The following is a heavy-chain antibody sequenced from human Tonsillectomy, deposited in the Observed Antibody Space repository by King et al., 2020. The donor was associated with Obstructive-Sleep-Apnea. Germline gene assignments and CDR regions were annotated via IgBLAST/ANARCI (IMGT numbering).Heavy chain of an antibody. V-gene: IGHV1-69*04. CDR1: GGTLSSYA. Sequence: QLVQSGAEVKKPGSSVKVSCKASGGTLSSYAISWVRQAPGQGLEWMGGIIPILGIANYAQKFQGRVTITADKSTSTAYMELSSLRSEDTAVYYCARNYDYVWGSYRGPDYWGQGTLVTVSS. CDR3: ARNYDYVWGSYRGPDY. D-gene: IGHD3-16*02. CDR2: IIPILGIA. J-gene: IGHJ4*02.